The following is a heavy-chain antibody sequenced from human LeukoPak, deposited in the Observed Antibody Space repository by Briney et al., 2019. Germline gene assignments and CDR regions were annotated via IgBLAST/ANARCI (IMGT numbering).Heavy chain of an antibody. CDR2: IYYSGST. CDR3: ARRDSSGYYVY. J-gene: IGHJ4*02. D-gene: IGHD3-22*01. CDR1: GGSISSYY. V-gene: IGHV4-59*08. Sequence: SETLSLTCTVSGGSISSYYWSWIRQPPGKGLEWIGYIYYSGSTNYNPFLKSRVTISGDTSKNQFSLRLSSVTAADTAVYYCARRDSSGYYVYWGQGTLVTVSS.